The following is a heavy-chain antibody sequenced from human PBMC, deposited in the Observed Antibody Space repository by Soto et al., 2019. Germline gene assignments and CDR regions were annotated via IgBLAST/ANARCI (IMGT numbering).Heavy chain of an antibody. CDR1: GFTFSSYG. CDR2: IWYDGSNK. V-gene: IGHV3-33*01. D-gene: IGHD3-9*01. CDR3: ARDNQYVYWLSYPYHYYGMDV. Sequence: QVQLVESGGGVVQPGRSLRLSCAASGFTFSSYGMHWVRQAPGKGLEWVAVIWYDGSNKYYADSVKGRFTISRDNSKNALYLQMNSLRAEDRSVYYCARDNQYVYWLSYPYHYYGMDVWGQGTTVTVSS. J-gene: IGHJ6*02.